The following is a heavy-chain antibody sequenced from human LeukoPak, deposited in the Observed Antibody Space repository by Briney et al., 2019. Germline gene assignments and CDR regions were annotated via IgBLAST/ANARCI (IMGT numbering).Heavy chain of an antibody. J-gene: IGHJ4*02. V-gene: IGHV3-33*01. CDR3: ARDKASFGGVIARYYFDY. D-gene: IGHD3-16*02. CDR2: IWYDGSNK. Sequence: PGGSLRLSCAASGFTFSSYGMHWVRQAPGRGLEWVAVIWYDGSNKYYADSVKGRFTISRDNSKNTLYLQMNSLRAEDTAVYYCARDKASFGGVIARYYFDYWGQGTLVTVSS. CDR1: GFTFSSYG.